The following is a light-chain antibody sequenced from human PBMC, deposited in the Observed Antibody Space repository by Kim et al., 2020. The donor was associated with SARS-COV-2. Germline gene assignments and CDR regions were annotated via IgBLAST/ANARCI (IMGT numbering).Light chain of an antibody. CDR2: MAS. Sequence: DIQMTQSPSTLSASVGDRVTITCRASQTISGRLAWYQQQPGKAPRLLIYMASDLETGVSPDFSGSGSGTEFTLTISSLQPDHVATYYCQQYGSYPLTFGGGTKVDIK. V-gene: IGKV1-5*03. CDR3: QQYGSYPLT. CDR1: QTISGR. J-gene: IGKJ4*01.